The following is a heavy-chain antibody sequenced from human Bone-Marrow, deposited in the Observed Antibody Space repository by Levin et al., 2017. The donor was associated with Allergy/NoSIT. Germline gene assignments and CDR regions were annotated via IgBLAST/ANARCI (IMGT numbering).Heavy chain of an antibody. CDR1: FFPFLPSS. V-gene: IGHV3-23*01. J-gene: IGHJ4*02. Sequence: ETLSLPFASSFFPFLPSSLLFFLPPPLKGLDGVSSISAGGGTTYYADSVKGRFTISRDNSKNTLYLQMSSLRAEDTAVYYCVKVAVGAAPRYDYWGQGALVTVSS. CDR2: ISAGGGTT. CDR3: VKVAVGAAPRYDY. D-gene: IGHD2-15*01.